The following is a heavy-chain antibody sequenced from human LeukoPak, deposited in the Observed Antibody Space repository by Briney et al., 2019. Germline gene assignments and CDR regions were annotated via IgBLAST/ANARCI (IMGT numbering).Heavy chain of an antibody. V-gene: IGHV4-59*01. CDR1: GGSISSYY. Sequence: SETLSLTCTVSGGSISSYYWSWIRQPPGKGLEWIGYIYYSGSTNYNPSRKSRVTISIDTSKKQFSLKVNSVTAADTAVYYCARGRFGELEARYFDYWGQGTLVTVAS. CDR2: IYYSGST. D-gene: IGHD3-10*01. CDR3: ARGRFGELEARYFDY. J-gene: IGHJ4*02.